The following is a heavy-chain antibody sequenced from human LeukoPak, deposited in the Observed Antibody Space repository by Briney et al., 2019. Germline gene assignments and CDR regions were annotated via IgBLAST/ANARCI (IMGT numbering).Heavy chain of an antibody. CDR1: GGTFSSYA. CDR2: IIPIFGTA. CDR3: AREVYSSSWSEYYFDY. Sequence: SVKASCKASGGTFSSYAISWVRQAPGQGLEWMGGIIPIFGTANYAQKFQGRVTITADESTSTAYMELSSLRSEDTAVYYCAREVYSSSWSEYYFDYWGQGTLVTVSS. D-gene: IGHD6-13*01. J-gene: IGHJ4*02. V-gene: IGHV1-69*13.